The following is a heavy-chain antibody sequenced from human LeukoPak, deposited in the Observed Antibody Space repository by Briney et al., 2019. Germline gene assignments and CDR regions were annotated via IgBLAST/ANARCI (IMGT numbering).Heavy chain of an antibody. J-gene: IGHJ4*02. CDR3: ARSWAPGDGFWSGYYLDY. CDR1: GGSISSYY. V-gene: IGHV4-4*07. Sequence: SETLSLTCTVSGGSISSYYWSWIRQPAGKGLEWIGRIYTSGSTNYNPSLKSRVTMSVDTSKNQFSLKLSSVTAADTAVYYCARSWAPGDGFWSGYYLDYWGQGTLVTVSS. D-gene: IGHD3-3*01. CDR2: IYTSGST.